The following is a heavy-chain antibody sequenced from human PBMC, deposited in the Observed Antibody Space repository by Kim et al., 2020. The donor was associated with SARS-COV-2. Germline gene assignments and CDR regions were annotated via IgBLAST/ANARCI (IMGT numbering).Heavy chain of an antibody. Sequence: GGSLRLSCAASGFTFSSYGMHWVRQAPGKGLEWVAVISYDGSNKYYADSVKGRFTISRDNSKNTLYLQMNSLRAEDTAVYYCAKGPSRWRVPEDMAYYMDVWGGGTTVTVAS. CDR3: AKGPSRWRVPEDMAYYMDV. J-gene: IGHJ6*03. V-gene: IGHV3-30*18. CDR2: ISYDGSNK. CDR1: GFTFSSYG. D-gene: IGHD2-15*01.